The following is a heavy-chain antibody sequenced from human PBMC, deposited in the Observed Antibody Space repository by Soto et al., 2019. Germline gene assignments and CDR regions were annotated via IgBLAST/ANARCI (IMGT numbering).Heavy chain of an antibody. D-gene: IGHD3-10*01. CDR3: AKSLRGIIIDFDY. J-gene: IGHJ4*02. Sequence: SVKVSCKASGYTFTNYGISWVRQAPGQGLEWMGGINTNFGKANHAQKFQGRVTITADESTSTAYMELSSLRSEDTAVYYCAKSLRGIIIDFDYWGQGTQVTVSS. V-gene: IGHV1-69*13. CDR2: INTNFGKA. CDR1: GYTFTNYG.